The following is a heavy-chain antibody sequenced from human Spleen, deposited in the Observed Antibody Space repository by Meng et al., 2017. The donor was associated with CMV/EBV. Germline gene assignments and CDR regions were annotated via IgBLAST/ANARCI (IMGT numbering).Heavy chain of an antibody. CDR2: MNPNSGNT. V-gene: IGHV1-8*01. J-gene: IGHJ4*02. D-gene: IGHD3-3*01. CDR1: GYSFKTYD. Sequence: DSVKVSCKTSGYSFKTYDIHWVRQATGQGLEWMGWMNPNSGNTGSAQKFQGRVTMTRNTSINTAYMELNSLKSEDSALYYCARVPRIRMFGVVPLGYWGQGALVTVSS. CDR3: ARVPRIRMFGVVPLGY.